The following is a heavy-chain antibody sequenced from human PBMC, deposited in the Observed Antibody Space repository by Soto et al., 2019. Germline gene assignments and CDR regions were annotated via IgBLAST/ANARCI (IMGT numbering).Heavy chain of an antibody. J-gene: IGHJ5*02. CDR2: IYYSGST. D-gene: IGHD2-2*02. Sequence: SETLSLTCTVSGGSISSYYWSWIRQPPGKGLEWIGYIYYSGSTNYNPSLKSRVTISVDTSKNQFSLKLSSVTAADTAMYYCAREVGYCSSTSCYKGINWFDPWGQGTLVTVSS. CDR3: AREVGYCSSTSCYKGINWFDP. CDR1: GGSISSYY. V-gene: IGHV4-59*01.